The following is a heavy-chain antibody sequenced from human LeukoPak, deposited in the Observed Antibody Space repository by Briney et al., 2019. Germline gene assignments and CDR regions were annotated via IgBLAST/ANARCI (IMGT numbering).Heavy chain of an antibody. CDR1: GGSFSGYY. CDR3: ADYGSGSYYKNY. CDR2: INHSGST. V-gene: IGHV4-34*01. J-gene: IGHJ4*02. Sequence: SETLSLTCAVYGGSFSGYYWSWIRQPPGKGLEWIGEINHSGSTYYNPSLKSRVTISVDTSKNQFSLKLSSVTAADTAVYYCADYGSGSYYKNYWGQGTLVTVSS. D-gene: IGHD3-10*01.